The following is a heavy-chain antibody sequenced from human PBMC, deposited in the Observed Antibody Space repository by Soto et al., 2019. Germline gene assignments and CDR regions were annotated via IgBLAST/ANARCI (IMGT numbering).Heavy chain of an antibody. D-gene: IGHD2-2*01. J-gene: IGHJ4*02. CDR3: ARTYSSSWNYLDY. Sequence: QVHLVEAGGGVVQPGRSLTLSCAASGFTFDSNTMHWVRQTPGKGLEWVAYISYDGSLQDHADSVKGRFSISRDNGRNTVFLEMNSLRPEDSAVYYCARTYSSSWNYLDYWGQGTLVTVSS. CDR1: GFTFDSNT. V-gene: IGHV3-30*04. CDR2: ISYDGSLQ.